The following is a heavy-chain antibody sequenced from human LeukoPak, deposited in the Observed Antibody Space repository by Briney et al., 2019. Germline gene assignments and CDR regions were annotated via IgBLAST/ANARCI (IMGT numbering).Heavy chain of an antibody. J-gene: IGHJ5*02. CDR2: ISYDGSNK. V-gene: IGHV3-30-3*01. CDR3: AKDLNYASGTLNWFDP. CDR1: GFTFSSYA. Sequence: PGGSLRLSCAASGFTFSSYAMHWVRQAPGKGLEWVAVISYDGSNKYYADSVKGRFTISRDNSKNTLYLQMNSLRAEDTAEYYCAKDLNYASGTLNWFDPWGQGTLVTVSS. D-gene: IGHD3-10*01.